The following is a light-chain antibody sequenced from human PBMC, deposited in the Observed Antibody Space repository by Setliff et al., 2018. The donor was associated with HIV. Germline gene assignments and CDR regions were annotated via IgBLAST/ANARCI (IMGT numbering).Light chain of an antibody. CDR1: SSDVGSYNR. Sequence: QSVLTQPPSVSGSPGQSVTISCTGTSSDVGSYNRVSWYQQPPGTAPKLMIYEVSNRPSGVPDRFSGSKSGNTASLTISGLQAEDGADYYCSSSTSSSTPYVFGTGTKATVL. CDR2: EVS. J-gene: IGLJ1*01. V-gene: IGLV2-18*02. CDR3: SSSTSSSTPYV.